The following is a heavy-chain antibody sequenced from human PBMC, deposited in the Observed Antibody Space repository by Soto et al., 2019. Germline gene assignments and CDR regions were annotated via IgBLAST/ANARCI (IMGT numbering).Heavy chain of an antibody. CDR3: ARAGYYDSSGPQLRWFVT. CDR1: GGSISSGGYY. CDR2: IYYSGST. J-gene: IGHJ5*02. Sequence: KPSETLSLTCTVSGGSISSGGYYWSWIRQHPGKGLGWIGYIYYSGSTYYNPSLKSRVTISVDTSKNQFSLKLSSVPAADTAVYYCARAGYYDSSGPQLRWFVTWGQGTLVTVSS. D-gene: IGHD3-22*01. V-gene: IGHV4-31*03.